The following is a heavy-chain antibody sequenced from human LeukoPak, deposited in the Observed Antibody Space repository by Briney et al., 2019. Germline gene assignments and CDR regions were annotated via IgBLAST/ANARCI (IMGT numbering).Heavy chain of an antibody. CDR2: INPSGGST. J-gene: IGHJ5*02. V-gene: IGHV1-46*01. CDR3: AREDGAVAGWPRRGFDP. D-gene: IGHD6-19*01. CDR1: GYTFTSYY. Sequence: ASVKVSCKASGYTFTSYYMHWVRQAPGQGLEWMGIINPSGGSTSYAQKFQGRVTMTRDMSTSTVYMELSSLRSEDTAVYYCAREDGAVAGWPRRGFDPWGQGTLVTVSS.